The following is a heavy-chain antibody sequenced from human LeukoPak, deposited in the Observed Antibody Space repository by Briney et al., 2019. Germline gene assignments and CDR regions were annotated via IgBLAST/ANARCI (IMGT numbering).Heavy chain of an antibody. Sequence: GASVKVSCKASGGTFSSYAISWVRQAPGQGLEWMGRIIPIFGTANYAQKFQGRVTITTDESTSTAYMELSSLRSEDTAVYYCARDGDYYGSGSYHDYWGQGTLVTVSS. CDR3: ARDGDYYGSGSYHDY. D-gene: IGHD3-10*01. CDR1: GGTFSSYA. CDR2: IIPIFGTA. V-gene: IGHV1-69*05. J-gene: IGHJ4*02.